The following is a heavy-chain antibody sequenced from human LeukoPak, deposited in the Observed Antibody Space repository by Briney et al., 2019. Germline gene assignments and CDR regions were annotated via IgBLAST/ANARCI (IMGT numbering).Heavy chain of an antibody. V-gene: IGHV4-59*01. CDR2: IYYSGTT. Sequence: SETLSLTCTVSGGSISSYYWSWIRQPPGKGLEWIGYIYYSGTTNYNPSLKSRVTISVDTSKNQFSLKLSSVTAADTAVYHCARGVYIAAAQYGYWGQGTLVAVSS. CDR3: ARGVYIAAAQYGY. D-gene: IGHD6-13*01. CDR1: GGSISSYY. J-gene: IGHJ4*02.